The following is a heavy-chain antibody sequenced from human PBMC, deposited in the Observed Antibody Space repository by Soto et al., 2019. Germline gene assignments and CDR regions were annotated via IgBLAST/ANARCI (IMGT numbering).Heavy chain of an antibody. J-gene: IGHJ4*02. CDR3: ARGGSSRPYFDD. V-gene: IGHV4-31*03. CDR1: GGSISSGGYY. Sequence: QVQLQESGPGLVKPSQTLSLTCTVSGGSISSGGYYWSWNRQHPGKGLEWIGYIYYSGSTYYNPSLKSRVTITLDTSKNQFSLKLSSVTAAVSAVYYCARGGSSRPYFDDWGQGTLVTVSS. CDR2: IYYSGST. D-gene: IGHD6-13*01.